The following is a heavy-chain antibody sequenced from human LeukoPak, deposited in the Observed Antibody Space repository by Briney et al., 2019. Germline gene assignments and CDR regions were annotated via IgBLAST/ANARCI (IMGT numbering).Heavy chain of an antibody. CDR3: ARANPNWNPPDY. Sequence: SETLSLTCTVSSDSMTSYFWSWIRQPPGKGLEWIGYVYHSGSTSYNPSLKSRVSVSEDTSKNQFSLKLSSVTAADMAVYFCARANPNWNPPDYWGQGTLVTVAS. J-gene: IGHJ4*02. D-gene: IGHD1-1*01. V-gene: IGHV4-59*08. CDR1: SDSMTSYF. CDR2: VYHSGST.